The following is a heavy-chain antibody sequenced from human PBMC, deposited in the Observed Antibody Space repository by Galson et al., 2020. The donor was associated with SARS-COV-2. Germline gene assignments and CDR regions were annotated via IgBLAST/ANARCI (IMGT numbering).Heavy chain of an antibody. V-gene: IGHV4-34*01. D-gene: IGHD3-9*01. J-gene: IGHJ4*02. CDR1: GGSFSGYY. CDR2: INHSGST. Sequence: SETLSLTCAVYGGSFSGYYWSWIRQPPGKGLEWIGEINHSGSTNYNPSLKSRVTISVDTSKNQFSLKLSSVTAADTAVYYCARGGLRYFDWLLGFDDWGQGTLVTVSS. CDR3: ARGGLRYFDWLLGFDD.